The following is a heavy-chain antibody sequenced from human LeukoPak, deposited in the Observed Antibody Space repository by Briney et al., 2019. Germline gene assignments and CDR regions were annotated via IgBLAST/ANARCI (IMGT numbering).Heavy chain of an antibody. V-gene: IGHV4-4*07. Sequence: SETLSLTCTVSGGSISSYYWSWIRQPAGKGLEWIGRIYTSGSTNYNPSLKSRVTMSVDTSKNQFSLELSSVTAADTAVYYCARGPVAGRRYYFDYWGQGTLVTVSS. J-gene: IGHJ4*02. CDR1: GGSISSYY. CDR3: ARGPVAGRRYYFDY. D-gene: IGHD6-19*01. CDR2: IYTSGST.